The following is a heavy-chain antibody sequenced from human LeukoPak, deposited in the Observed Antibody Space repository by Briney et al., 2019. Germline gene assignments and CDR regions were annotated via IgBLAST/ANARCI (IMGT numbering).Heavy chain of an antibody. CDR2: ISYDGTNK. Sequence: GRSLRLSCAASGFTFSSYGIHWVRQAPGKGLEWVAVISYDGTNKDYADSVKGRFTISRDNSKNTLYLQVNSLRTEDTAVYFCARGIPAQFAFDPWGQGTLVTVSS. D-gene: IGHD2-2*01. V-gene: IGHV3-30*03. CDR1: GFTFSSYG. J-gene: IGHJ5*02. CDR3: ARGIPAQFAFDP.